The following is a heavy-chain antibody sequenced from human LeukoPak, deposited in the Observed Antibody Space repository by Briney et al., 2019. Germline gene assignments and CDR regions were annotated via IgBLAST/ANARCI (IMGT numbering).Heavy chain of an antibody. D-gene: IGHD3-10*01. Sequence: GGSLRLSCAASGFSFRSYWMDWVRQTPEKGLEWVANIKQDGTEKYFVDSVKGRFAISRDNAKNSLYLQMNNLRAEDTAVYYCAREAMVRGVPDAFDIWGQGTVVTVSS. CDR3: AREAMVRGVPDAFDI. V-gene: IGHV3-7*01. J-gene: IGHJ3*02. CDR1: GFSFRSYW. CDR2: IKQDGTEK.